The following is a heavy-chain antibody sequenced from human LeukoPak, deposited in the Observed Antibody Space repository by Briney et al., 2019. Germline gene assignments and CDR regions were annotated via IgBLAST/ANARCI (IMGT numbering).Heavy chain of an antibody. D-gene: IGHD5-18*01. V-gene: IGHV3-30*02. Sequence: GGSLRLSCAASGFTFSSYGMHWVRQAPGKGLEGVAFIRYDGSNKYYADSVKGRFTISRDNSKNTLYLQMNSLRAEDTAVYYCAKDHGYSYGYFDYWGQGTLVTVSS. CDR1: GFTFSSYG. J-gene: IGHJ4*02. CDR2: IRYDGSNK. CDR3: AKDHGYSYGYFDY.